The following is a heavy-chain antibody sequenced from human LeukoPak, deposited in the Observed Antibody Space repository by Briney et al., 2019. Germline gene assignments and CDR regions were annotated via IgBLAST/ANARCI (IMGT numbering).Heavy chain of an antibody. CDR1: GYSFTSYW. CDR3: ASAAYYDSSGPTRSTFFDI. CDR2: IYPGDSDT. D-gene: IGHD3-22*01. Sequence: GESLKISCKGSGYSFTSYWIGWVRQMPGKGLEWMGIIYPGDSDTRYSPSFQGQVTISADKSISTAYLQWSSLKASDTAMYYCASAAYYDSSGPTRSTFFDIWGQGTMVTVSS. J-gene: IGHJ3*02. V-gene: IGHV5-51*01.